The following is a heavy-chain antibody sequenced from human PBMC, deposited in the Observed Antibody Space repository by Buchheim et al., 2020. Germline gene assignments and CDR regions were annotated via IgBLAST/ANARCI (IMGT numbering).Heavy chain of an antibody. CDR2: IKPISGGT. D-gene: IGHD4-23*01. Sequence: QVQLVQSGAEVKKPGATVKVSCKASGYTFTGYYMHWVRQAPGEGLEWMGWIKPISGGTKYAQKFQGRVTMTRNTSIRAAYMELNSQRSDDTAVYYCARVYGGDYYYYGMDVWGQGTT. J-gene: IGHJ6*02. V-gene: IGHV1-2*02. CDR1: GYTFTGYY. CDR3: ARVYGGDYYYYGMDV.